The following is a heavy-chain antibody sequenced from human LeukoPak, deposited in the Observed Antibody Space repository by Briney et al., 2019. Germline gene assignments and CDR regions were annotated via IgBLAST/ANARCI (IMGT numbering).Heavy chain of an antibody. CDR3: AKDSTRVVVVPAASPLDV. V-gene: IGHV3-30*02. J-gene: IGHJ6*04. CDR2: IRYDGSNK. CDR1: GFTFSSYG. Sequence: GRSLRLSCAASGFTFSSYGMHWVRQAPGKGLEWVAFIRYDGSNKYYADSVKGRFTISRDNSKNTLYLQMNSLKAEDTAVYYCAKDSTRVVVVPAASPLDVWGKGTTVTVSS. D-gene: IGHD2-2*01.